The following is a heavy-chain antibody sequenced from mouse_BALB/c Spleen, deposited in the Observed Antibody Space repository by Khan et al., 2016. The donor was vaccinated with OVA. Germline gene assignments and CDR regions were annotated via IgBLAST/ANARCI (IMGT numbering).Heavy chain of an antibody. CDR1: GYTFSNYW. Sequence: QVQLQQSGAELAKPGASVKMSCKASGYTFSNYWMHWVKQRPGQGLEWIGYINPRTGYNEYNQNFKDKATLTADKSSSTAYMQLSSLTSEDSAFYYCSRRTYYGNSYAMDYWGQGTSVTVSS. CDR3: SRRTYYGNSYAMDY. D-gene: IGHD2-1*01. CDR2: INPRTGYN. V-gene: IGHV1-7*01. J-gene: IGHJ4*01.